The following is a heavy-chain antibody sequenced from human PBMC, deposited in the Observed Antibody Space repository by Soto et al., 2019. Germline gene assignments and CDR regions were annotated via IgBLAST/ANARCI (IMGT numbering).Heavy chain of an antibody. CDR2: ISGSGGDT. CDR1: GFTFNTYA. Sequence: EVRSLESGGGLVQPGGSLRLSCAASGFTFNTYAMSWVRQAPGKGLEWVSTISGSGGDTYYADSVKGRFTISRDNSKNTLYLQMNSLRAEDTAVYSCAKDYSSSWSYFDYWGQGTLVTVSS. CDR3: AKDYSSSWSYFDY. V-gene: IGHV3-23*01. J-gene: IGHJ4*02. D-gene: IGHD6-13*01.